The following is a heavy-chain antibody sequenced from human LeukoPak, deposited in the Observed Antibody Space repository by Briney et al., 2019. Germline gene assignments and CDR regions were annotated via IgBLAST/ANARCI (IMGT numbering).Heavy chain of an antibody. D-gene: IGHD3-10*01. CDR1: GGSISSYY. CDR3: ARRGYHYGSNYFDY. V-gene: IGHV4-59*12. Sequence: SETLSLTCTVSGGSISSYYWSWIRQPPGKGLEWIGYIYYSGSTNYNPSLKSRVTISVDTSKNQFSLKLSSVTAADTAVYYCARRGYHYGSNYFDYWGQGTLVTVSS. J-gene: IGHJ4*02. CDR2: IYYSGST.